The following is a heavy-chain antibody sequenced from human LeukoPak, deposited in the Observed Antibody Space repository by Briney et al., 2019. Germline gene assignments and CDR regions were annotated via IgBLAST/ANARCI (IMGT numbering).Heavy chain of an antibody. Sequence: SQTLSLTCAISGDIFSSDSAAWNWIRQSPSRGLEWLGRTYYRSQWYNDYALSVKSRISINPDISKNQFSLQLSSVTPDDTAVYYCARGPSIVGYYYIDVWGKGTTVTVSS. D-gene: IGHD1-26*01. J-gene: IGHJ6*03. CDR2: TYYRSQWYN. V-gene: IGHV6-1*01. CDR3: ARGPSIVGYYYIDV. CDR1: GDIFSSDSAA.